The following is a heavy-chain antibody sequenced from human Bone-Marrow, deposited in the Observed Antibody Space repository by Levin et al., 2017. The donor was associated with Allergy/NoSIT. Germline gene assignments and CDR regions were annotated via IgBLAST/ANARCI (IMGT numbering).Heavy chain of an antibody. CDR1: GFTFSAFG. CDR2: ISYDGGHK. V-gene: IGHV3-33*01. Sequence: PTGGSLRLSCAASGFTFSAFGMHWVRQPPGRGLEWVAVISYDGGHKFYADSVKGRFTISRDNSKNTHYLQMNSLRAEDTAVYYCTRDRGEWGQFYFDYWGQGILVTVSS. CDR3: TRDRGEWGQFYFDY. D-gene: IGHD1-26*01. J-gene: IGHJ4*02.